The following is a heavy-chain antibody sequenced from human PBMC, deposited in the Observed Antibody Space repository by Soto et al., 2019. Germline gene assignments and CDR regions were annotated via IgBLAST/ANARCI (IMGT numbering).Heavy chain of an antibody. CDR1: GGSISSSNW. V-gene: IGHV4-4*02. CDR2: ISHSGST. CDR3: ARSGTTAASWAFDV. Sequence: QVQLQESGPGLVKPSGTLSLTCTVSGGSISSSNWWNWVRQPPGKGLEWIGEISHSGSTNYNPSLKSRVTLSVDKSNNQFSLKLTSVPAADTAVYYCARSGTTAASWAFDVWGQGTMVTVSS. D-gene: IGHD1-1*01. J-gene: IGHJ3*01.